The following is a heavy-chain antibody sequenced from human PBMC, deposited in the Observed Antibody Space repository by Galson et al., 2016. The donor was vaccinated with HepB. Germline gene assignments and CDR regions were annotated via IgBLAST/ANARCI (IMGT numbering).Heavy chain of an antibody. CDR2: IFASGDPT. CDR3: ASHPDTFDY. J-gene: IGHJ4*02. Sequence: SLRLSCAAAGFNFRNFAMSWVRQAPGKGVEWVSSIFASGDPTYYADSVKGRFTISRVNSKSTLYLQMNSLRAEDTAIYYCASHPDTFDYWGQGTLVAVSS. V-gene: IGHV3-23*01. D-gene: IGHD5-18*01. CDR1: GFNFRNFA.